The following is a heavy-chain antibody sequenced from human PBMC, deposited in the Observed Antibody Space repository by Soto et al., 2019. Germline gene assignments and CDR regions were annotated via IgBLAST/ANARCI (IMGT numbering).Heavy chain of an antibody. CDR2: IYYSGST. Sequence: SETLSLTCTVSGGSVSSGSYYWSWIRQPPGKGLEWIGYIYYSGSTNYNPSLKSRVTISVDTSKNQFSLKLSSVTAADTAVYYCARDYQGYCSSTSCYRAYYYYGMDVWGQGTTVTVSS. CDR1: GGSVSSGSYY. J-gene: IGHJ6*02. D-gene: IGHD2-2*01. CDR3: ARDYQGYCSSTSCYRAYYYYGMDV. V-gene: IGHV4-61*01.